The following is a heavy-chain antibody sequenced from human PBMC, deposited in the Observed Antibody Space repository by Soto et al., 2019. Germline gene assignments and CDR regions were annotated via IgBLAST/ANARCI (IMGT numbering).Heavy chain of an antibody. CDR2: IFSNDEK. J-gene: IGHJ4*02. V-gene: IGHV2-26*01. D-gene: IGHD3-3*01. Sequence: QVTLKESGPVLVKPTETLTLTCTVSGFSLSNARMGVSWIRQPPGKALEWLAHIFSNDEKSYSTSLKSRLTISKYTSKSQVGLTMTNMDPVDTATYYCARITRDFWSGYYKGGPDYWGQGTLVTVSS. CDR3: ARITRDFWSGYYKGGPDY. CDR1: GFSLSNARMG.